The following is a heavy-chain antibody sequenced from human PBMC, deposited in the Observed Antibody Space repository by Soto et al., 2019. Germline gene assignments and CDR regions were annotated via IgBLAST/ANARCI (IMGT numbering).Heavy chain of an antibody. Sequence: SETLSLTCTVSGGSISSSSYYWGWIRQPPGKGLEWIGSIYYSGSTYYNPSLKIRVTISVDTPKNQFSLTQSYVTDADTAVYYCASPNGYCSGGRCYGSWFDPWDQGTLVTVSS. CDR3: ASPNGYCSGGRCYGSWFDP. V-gene: IGHV4-39*01. CDR2: IYYSGST. J-gene: IGHJ5*02. D-gene: IGHD2-15*01. CDR1: GGSISSSSYY.